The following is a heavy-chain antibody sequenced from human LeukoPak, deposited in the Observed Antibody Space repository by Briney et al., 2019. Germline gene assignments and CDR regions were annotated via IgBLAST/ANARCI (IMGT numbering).Heavy chain of an antibody. CDR3: ARVYSGYDGEDY. CDR2: ISSNGGST. V-gene: IGHV3-64*01. Sequence: PGGSLRLSCAASGFTFSNYAMHWVRQAPGKGLEYVSAISSNGGSTYYANSVKGRFTISRDNSKNTLYLQMGSLRAEDMAVYYCARVYSGYDGEDYWGQGTLVTVSS. CDR1: GFTFSNYA. D-gene: IGHD5-12*01. J-gene: IGHJ4*02.